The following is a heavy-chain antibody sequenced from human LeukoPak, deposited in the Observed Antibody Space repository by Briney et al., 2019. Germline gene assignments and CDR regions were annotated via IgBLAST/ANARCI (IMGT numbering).Heavy chain of an antibody. CDR3: AKVREVVVTDDAFDI. Sequence: GGSLRLSCAASGSTFDDYAMHWVRHAPGKGLEWVSGISWNSGSIGYADSVKGRFTISRDNAKNSLYLQMNSLRAEDTALYYCAKVREVVVTDDAFDIWGQGTMVTVSS. D-gene: IGHD3-22*01. CDR1: GSTFDDYA. V-gene: IGHV3-9*01. J-gene: IGHJ3*02. CDR2: ISWNSGSI.